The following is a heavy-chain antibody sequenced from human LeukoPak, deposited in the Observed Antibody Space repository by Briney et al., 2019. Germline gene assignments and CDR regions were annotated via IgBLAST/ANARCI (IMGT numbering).Heavy chain of an antibody. CDR1: GVSFISYY. V-gene: IGHV4-34*01. Sequence: SETLSLTCAVYGVSFISYYWRWVRQSPGKGLEWIGEINHSGGSNYSPSLKSRVTISIGTSRSQFSLKLTSVTAAHTTAYYCEIGQWEPKVTYWGQGNLVTISS. CDR3: EIGQWEPKVTY. CDR2: INHSGGS. D-gene: IGHD1-26*01. J-gene: IGHJ4*02.